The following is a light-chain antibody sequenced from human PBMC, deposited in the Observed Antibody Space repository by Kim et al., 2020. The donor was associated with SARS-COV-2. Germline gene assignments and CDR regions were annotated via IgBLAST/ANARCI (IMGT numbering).Light chain of an antibody. CDR3: QQYNNWPPLT. Sequence: SPGERATHSCRASQSVSSSLAWYQQKPGQAPRLLIYGASTRATGIPARFRGSGSGTEFTLTISSLQSEDFAVYYCQQYNNWPPLTFGGGTKVDIK. CDR2: GAS. CDR1: QSVSSS. J-gene: IGKJ4*01. V-gene: IGKV3-15*01.